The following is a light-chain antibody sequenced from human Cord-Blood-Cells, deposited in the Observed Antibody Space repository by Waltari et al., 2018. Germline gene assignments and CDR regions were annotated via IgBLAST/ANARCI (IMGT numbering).Light chain of an antibody. CDR3: CSYAGSSTWV. CDR1: SRDVGRYNL. J-gene: IGLJ3*02. CDR2: EGS. V-gene: IGLV2-23*01. Sequence: QSALTQPASVSGSPGQSITLSCTGTSRDVGRYNLVSCYQQHPGKAPKLMIYEGSKRPSGVSNRFSGSKSGNTASLTISGLQAEDEADYYCCSYAGSSTWVFGGGTKLTVL.